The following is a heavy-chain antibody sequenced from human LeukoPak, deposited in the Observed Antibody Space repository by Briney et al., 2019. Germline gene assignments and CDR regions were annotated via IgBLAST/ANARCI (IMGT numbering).Heavy chain of an antibody. Sequence: GASVKVSCKASGYTFTGYYMHWVRQAPGQGLEWMGWINPNSGGTNYAQKFQGRVTMTRDTSISTAYMELSRLRSDDTAVFYCARGDGSAWYLPYDYWGQGTLVTVSS. CDR3: ARGDGSAWYLPYDY. J-gene: IGHJ4*02. V-gene: IGHV1-2*02. CDR2: INPNSGGT. CDR1: GYTFTGYY. D-gene: IGHD6-19*01.